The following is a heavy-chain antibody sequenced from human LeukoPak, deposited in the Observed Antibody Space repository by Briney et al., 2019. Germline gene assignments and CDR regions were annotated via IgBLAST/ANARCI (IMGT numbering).Heavy chain of an antibody. J-gene: IGHJ4*02. CDR1: GGSINKYY. D-gene: IGHD3-9*01. CDR2: VHDSAGT. V-gene: IGHV4-59*01. Sequence: SETLSLTCTVSGGSINKYYWSWIRQSPGKGLEWLGYVHDSAGTIYNPSLKSRVTISVGTSKTQFSLKVTSVTTADTAVYYCARGRKDFDTNLGPFDSWGQGILVTVSS. CDR3: ARGRKDFDTNLGPFDS.